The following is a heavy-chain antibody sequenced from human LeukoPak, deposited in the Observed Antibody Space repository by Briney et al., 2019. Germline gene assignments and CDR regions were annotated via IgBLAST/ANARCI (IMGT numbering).Heavy chain of an antibody. CDR2: IYHSGST. V-gene: IGHV4-4*02. Sequence: SETLSLTCTVSGGSISSSNWWSWVRQPPGKGLEWIGEIYHSGSTNYNPSLKSRVTISVDKSKNQFSLKLSSVTAADTAMYYCARDIQTGTTSIWGQGTMVTVSS. D-gene: IGHD1-1*01. J-gene: IGHJ3*02. CDR1: GGSISSSNW. CDR3: ARDIQTGTTSI.